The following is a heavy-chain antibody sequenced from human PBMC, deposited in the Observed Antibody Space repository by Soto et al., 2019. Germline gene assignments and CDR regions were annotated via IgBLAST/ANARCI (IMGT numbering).Heavy chain of an antibody. D-gene: IGHD3-22*01. V-gene: IGHV1-69*01. CDR3: ARVNQYYYDSSGYSNWFDP. J-gene: IGHJ5*02. CDR2: IIPIFGTA. Sequence: QVQLVQSGAEVQKPGSSVKVSCKASGGTFSSYAISWVRQAPGQGLEWMGGIIPIFGTANYAQKFQGRVTITADESTSTAYMELSSLRSEDTAVYYCARVNQYYYDSSGYSNWFDPWGQGTLVTVSS. CDR1: GGTFSSYA.